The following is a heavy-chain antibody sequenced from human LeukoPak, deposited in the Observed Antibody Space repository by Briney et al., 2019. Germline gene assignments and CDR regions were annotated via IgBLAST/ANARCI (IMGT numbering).Heavy chain of an antibody. D-gene: IGHD3-10*01. J-gene: IGHJ3*02. V-gene: IGHV3-66*01. CDR2: IYSGGST. CDR1: GFTVSSNY. CDR3: ARDYYGSGSYTHAFDI. Sequence: GGSLRLSCAASGFTVSSNYMSWVRQAPGKGLEWVSVIYSGGSTYYADSVKGRFTISRDNSKNTLYLQMNSLRAEDTAVYYCARDYYGSGSYTHAFDIWGQGTMVTVSS.